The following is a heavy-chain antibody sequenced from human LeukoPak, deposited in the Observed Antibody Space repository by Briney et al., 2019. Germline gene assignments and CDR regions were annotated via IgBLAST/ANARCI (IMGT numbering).Heavy chain of an antibody. CDR1: GFTFSSYA. V-gene: IGHV3-23*01. D-gene: IGHD3-16*02. CDR2: ISGHSDST. Sequence: HAGGSLRLSCAASGFTFSSYAMSWVRQAPGQGPEWVSGISGHSDSTCHADSVKGRFTISRDNSKNTLYLQMNSLRAEDTAVYYCAGYVWGTYRYTNYWGQGTLVTVSS. J-gene: IGHJ4*02. CDR3: AGYVWGTYRYTNY.